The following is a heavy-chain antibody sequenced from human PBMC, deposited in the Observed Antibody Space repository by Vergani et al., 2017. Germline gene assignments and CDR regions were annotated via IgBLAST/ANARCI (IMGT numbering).Heavy chain of an antibody. Sequence: EVQLVESGGGLVKPGGSLRLSCAASGFTFDDYAMHWVRQAPGKGLEWVSGISWNSGSIGYADSVKGRFTISRDNAKNSLYLQMNSLRAEDTALYYCAKSGGGYSSGWYDTWGQGTLVTVSS. J-gene: IGHJ5*02. CDR3: AKSGGGYSSGWYDT. CDR1: GFTFDDYA. CDR2: ISWNSGSI. V-gene: IGHV3-9*01. D-gene: IGHD6-19*01.